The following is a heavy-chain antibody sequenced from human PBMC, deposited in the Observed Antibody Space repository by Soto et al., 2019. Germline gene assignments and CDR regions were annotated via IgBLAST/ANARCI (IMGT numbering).Heavy chain of an antibody. Sequence: PGGSLRLSCAASGFTFSSYAMHWVRQAPGKGLEWVAVISYDGSNKYYADSVKGRFTISRDNSKNTLYLQMNSLRAEDTAVYYCARVRAPVEWLLYVDYWGQGTLVTVSS. D-gene: IGHD3-3*01. J-gene: IGHJ4*02. V-gene: IGHV3-30-3*01. CDR3: ARVRAPVEWLLYVDY. CDR2: ISYDGSNK. CDR1: GFTFSSYA.